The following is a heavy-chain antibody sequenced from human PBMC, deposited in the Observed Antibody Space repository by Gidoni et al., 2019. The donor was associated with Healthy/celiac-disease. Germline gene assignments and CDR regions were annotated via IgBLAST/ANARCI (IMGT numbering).Heavy chain of an antibody. CDR2: ISTSSTYI. Sequence: EVQLVESGGGLVKPGGSLRLSCAASGLTFSTYSMNWVRQAPGKGLEWVSFISTSSTYIYYADSVKGRLTISRDNAKNSLYLQMNSLRAEDTAVYYCARDGITIVQEVPDAFDIWGQGTMVTVSS. J-gene: IGHJ3*02. V-gene: IGHV3-21*01. CDR3: ARDGITIVQEVPDAFDI. D-gene: IGHD3-10*01. CDR1: GLTFSTYS.